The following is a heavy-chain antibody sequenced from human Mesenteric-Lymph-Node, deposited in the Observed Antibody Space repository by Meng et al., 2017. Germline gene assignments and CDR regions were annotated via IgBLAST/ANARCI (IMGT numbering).Heavy chain of an antibody. CDR2: ISGSGGST. J-gene: IGHJ3*02. CDR3: AKDLLHGSSGYFDAFDI. V-gene: IGHV3-23*01. Sequence: GESLKISCAASGFTFSSYAMSWVRQAPGKGLEWVSAISGSGGSTYYADSVKGRFTISRDNSKNTLYLQMNSLRAEDTAVYYCAKDLLHGSSGYFDAFDIWGQGTMVTVSS. CDR1: GFTFSSYA. D-gene: IGHD3-22*01.